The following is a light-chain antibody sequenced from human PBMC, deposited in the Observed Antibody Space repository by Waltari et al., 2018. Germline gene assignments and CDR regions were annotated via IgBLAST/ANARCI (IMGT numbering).Light chain of an antibody. CDR3: QVWDSSSDHWV. CDR1: NIGSKS. Sequence: SYVLTQPPSVSVAPGQTARITCGGNNIGSKSVHWYQQKPGQAPVLVVDYDSDRPSGIPERFSGSNSGNTATLTISRVEAGDEADYYCQVWDSSSDHWVFGGGTKLTVL. V-gene: IGLV3-21*02. J-gene: IGLJ3*02. CDR2: YDS.